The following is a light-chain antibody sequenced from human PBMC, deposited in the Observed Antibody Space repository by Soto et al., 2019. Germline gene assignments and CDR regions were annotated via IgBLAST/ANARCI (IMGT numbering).Light chain of an antibody. CDR3: MQALQTPRT. CDR1: QSLLHSNGYNY. J-gene: IGKJ1*01. V-gene: IGKV2-28*01. CDR2: LGS. Sequence: DIVMTHSPLSLPVTPGEPASISCRSSQSLLHSNGYNYLDWYLQKPGQSPQLLIYLGSNRASGVPDRCSGSGSGTDFTLKISRVEAEDVGVYYCMQALQTPRTFGQGTKVEIK.